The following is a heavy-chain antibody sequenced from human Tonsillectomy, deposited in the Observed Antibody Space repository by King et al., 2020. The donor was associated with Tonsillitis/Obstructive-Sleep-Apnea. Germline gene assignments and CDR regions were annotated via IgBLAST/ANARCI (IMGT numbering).Heavy chain of an antibody. J-gene: IGHJ3*01. CDR3: TTETTGLIVGAFDV. CDR1: GFTFSNAW. CDR2: IKRKTDGGTT. D-gene: IGHD2-21*01. Sequence: DVRLVESGGGLVQPGGSLRLSCAASGFTFSNAWMNWVRQAPGKGLEWVGRIKRKTDGGTTDYAAPVKGRFTISRDDSKSTLYLQVTSLKTEDTAVYYCTTETTGLIVGAFDVWGQGTMVTVSS. V-gene: IGHV3-15*01.